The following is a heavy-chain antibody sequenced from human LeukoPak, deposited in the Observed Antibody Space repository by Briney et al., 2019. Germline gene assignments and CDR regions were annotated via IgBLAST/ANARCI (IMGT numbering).Heavy chain of an antibody. CDR3: ARRGYYFEYFHH. Sequence: SETLSLTCTVSGGSISSYYWSWIRQPPGKGLEWIGYIYYSGSTSYNPSLKSRVTISVDTSKNQFSLKLSSVTAADTAVYYCARRGYYFEYFHHWGQGTLVTVSS. V-gene: IGHV4-59*01. CDR2: IYYSGST. CDR1: GGSISSYY. D-gene: IGHD3-22*01. J-gene: IGHJ1*01.